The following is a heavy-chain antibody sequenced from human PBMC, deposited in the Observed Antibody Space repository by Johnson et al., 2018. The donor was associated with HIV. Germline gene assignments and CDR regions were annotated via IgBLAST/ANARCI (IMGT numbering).Heavy chain of an antibody. J-gene: IGHJ3*02. V-gene: IGHV3-33*01. CDR3: ARDRIAVAQGAFDI. Sequence: VQLVESGGGVVQPGRSLRLSCAASGFTFSSYGMHWVRQAPGKGLEWVAVIWYDGSNKYYAESVKGRFTISRDNFKNTLYLQMNSLRAEDTAVYYCARDRIAVAQGAFDIWGQGTMVTVSS. CDR2: IWYDGSNK. D-gene: IGHD6-19*01. CDR1: GFTFSSYG.